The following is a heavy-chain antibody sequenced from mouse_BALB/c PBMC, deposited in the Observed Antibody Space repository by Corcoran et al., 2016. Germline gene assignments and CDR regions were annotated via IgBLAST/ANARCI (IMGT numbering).Heavy chain of an antibody. D-gene: IGHD2-2*01. CDR2: IYPYNDAT. CDR3: AREVPGGYPFDY. Sequence: EVQLQQSGPELVKPGASVKMSCKASGYTFTSYVMHWVKQKPGQGLEWIGYIYPYNDATKYNEEFKGKATLTSDKSSSTAYMELRSLTSEDSAVYYCAREVPGGYPFDYWGQGTTLTVSS. J-gene: IGHJ2*01. CDR1: GYTFTSYV. V-gene: IGHV1S136*01.